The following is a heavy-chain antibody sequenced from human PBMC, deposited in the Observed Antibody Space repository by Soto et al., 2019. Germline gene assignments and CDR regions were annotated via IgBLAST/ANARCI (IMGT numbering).Heavy chain of an antibody. CDR3: ARVGSMVRGVITRFDY. J-gene: IGHJ4*02. D-gene: IGHD3-10*01. V-gene: IGHV1-18*01. Sequence: ASVKVSCKASGYTFTSYGISWVRQAPGQGLEWIGWISAYNGNTNYAQKLQGRVTMTTDTSTSTAYMELRSLRSDDTAVYYCARVGSMVRGVITRFDYWRQGTLVTVSS. CDR2: ISAYNGNT. CDR1: GYTFTSYG.